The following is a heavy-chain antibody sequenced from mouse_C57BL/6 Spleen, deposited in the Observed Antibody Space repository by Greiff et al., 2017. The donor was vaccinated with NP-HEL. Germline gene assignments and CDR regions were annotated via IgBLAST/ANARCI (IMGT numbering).Heavy chain of an antibody. CDR1: GYAFSSYW. D-gene: IGHD2-10*02. CDR3: ARPTLLAGFAD. CDR2: IYPGDGDT. V-gene: IGHV1-80*01. J-gene: IGHJ3*01. Sequence: VQRVESGAELVKPGASVKISCKASGYAFSSYWMNWVKQRPGKGLEWIGQIYPGDGDTNYNGKFKGKATLTADKSSSTAYMQLSSLTSDDSAVYFCARPTLLAGFADWGQGTLVTVSA.